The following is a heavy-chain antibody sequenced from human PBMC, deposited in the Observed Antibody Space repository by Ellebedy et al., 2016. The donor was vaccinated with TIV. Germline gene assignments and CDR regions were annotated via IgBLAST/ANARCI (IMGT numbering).Heavy chain of an antibody. CDR1: GFTFSSYW. CDR3: AAGPYSFGWGY. CDR2: IKGDGSET. Sequence: GESLKISCAASGFTFSSYWMHWVRQAPGKGLVWVSRIKGDGSETTYADSVKGRFTISRDNAKNTLYLQMNSLRAEDTAVYYCAAGPYSFGWGYWGQGTLVTVSS. J-gene: IGHJ4*02. V-gene: IGHV3-74*01. D-gene: IGHD5-18*01.